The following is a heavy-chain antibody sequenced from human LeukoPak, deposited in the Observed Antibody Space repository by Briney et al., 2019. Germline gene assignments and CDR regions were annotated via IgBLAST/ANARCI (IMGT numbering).Heavy chain of an antibody. D-gene: IGHD1-26*01. J-gene: IGHJ4*02. CDR2: ISRNGRNT. V-gene: IGHV3-64*01. Sequence: PGGSLRLSCAASGFTLSSYSMHWVRQAPGKGLEFVSAISRNGRNTYYANSVKGRFTISRDNAKNSLYLQMNSLRAEDTAVYYCAKMYGGTYIGNWGQGTLVTVSA. CDR1: GFTLSSYS. CDR3: AKMYGGTYIGN.